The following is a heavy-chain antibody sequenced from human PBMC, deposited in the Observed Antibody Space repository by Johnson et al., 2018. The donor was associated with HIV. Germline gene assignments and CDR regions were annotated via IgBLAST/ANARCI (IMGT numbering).Heavy chain of an antibody. CDR3: ARDLASSWYSSSSRGAFDI. J-gene: IGHJ3*02. Sequence: VQLVESGGGVVQPGRSLRLSCAASGFTFSNYAFHWVRQAPGKGLEWVGRIKSKTDGGTTDYAAPVKGRFTISRDDSKNTLYLQMNSLRAEDTAVYYCARDLASSWYSSSSRGAFDIWGQGTMVTVSS. CDR1: GFTFSNYA. V-gene: IGHV3-15*01. CDR2: IKSKTDGGTT. D-gene: IGHD6-6*01.